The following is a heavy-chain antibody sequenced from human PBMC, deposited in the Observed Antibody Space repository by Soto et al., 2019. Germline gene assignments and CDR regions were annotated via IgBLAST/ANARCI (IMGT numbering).Heavy chain of an antibody. Sequence: QVQLQESGPGLVKPSQTLSLTCTVSGGSISSGGYYWSWIRQHPGKGLEWIGYIYYSGSTYYNPSLKSRDTISVDTSKNQFSLKLSSVTAADTAGYYFARGGPIRYQGYWGQGTLVTVSS. CDR1: GGSISSGGYY. CDR2: IYYSGST. V-gene: IGHV4-31*03. CDR3: ARGGPIRYQGY. J-gene: IGHJ4*02. D-gene: IGHD3-16*01.